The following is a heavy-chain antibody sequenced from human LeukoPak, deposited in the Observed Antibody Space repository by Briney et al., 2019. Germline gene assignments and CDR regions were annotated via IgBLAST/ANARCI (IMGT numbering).Heavy chain of an antibody. V-gene: IGHV3-53*05. J-gene: IGHJ5*02. CDR2: IYSGGST. CDR1: GFTVSSNY. D-gene: IGHD1-26*01. CDR3: ARDHHIVGATWFDP. Sequence: GGSLRLSCAASGFTVSSNYMSWVRQAPGKGLEWVSVIYSGGSTYYADSVKGRFTISRDNSKNTLYLQMNSLRAEDTAVYYCARDHHIVGATWFDPWGQGTLVTVSS.